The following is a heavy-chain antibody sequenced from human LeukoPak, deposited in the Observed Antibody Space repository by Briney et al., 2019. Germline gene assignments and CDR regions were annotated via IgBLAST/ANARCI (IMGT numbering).Heavy chain of an antibody. Sequence: SETLSLTCTVSGGSISSDTYYWSWIRQPAGKGLEWIGRIYTSGSTNYNPSLKSRVTISIDTSKNQFSLKLSSVTAADTAVYYCARGGVAARPPYGYWGQGTLVTVSS. CDR3: ARGGVAARPPYGY. CDR2: IYTSGST. CDR1: GGSISSDTYY. V-gene: IGHV4-61*02. D-gene: IGHD6-6*01. J-gene: IGHJ4*02.